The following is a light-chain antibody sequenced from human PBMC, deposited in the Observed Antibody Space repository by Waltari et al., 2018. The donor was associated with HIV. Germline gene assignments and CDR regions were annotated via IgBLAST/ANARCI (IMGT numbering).Light chain of an antibody. Sequence: DIVMNQSPLSLSVTPGEPASISCRSSQSLLFSSGNYHFDWYLQKPGQSPQVLIYLASNRASGVPDRFSGSGSGTDFTLKISRVEAEDVGVYYCMQALQTPITFGQGTRLEIK. V-gene: IGKV2-28*01. J-gene: IGKJ5*01. CDR1: QSLLFSSGNYH. CDR3: MQALQTPIT. CDR2: LAS.